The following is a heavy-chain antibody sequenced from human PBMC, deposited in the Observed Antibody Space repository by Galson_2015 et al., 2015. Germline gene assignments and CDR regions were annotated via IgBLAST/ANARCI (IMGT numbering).Heavy chain of an antibody. Sequence: SLRLSCAASGFTFSSYAMHWVRQAPGKGLEWVAVISYDGSNKYYADSVKGRFTISRDNSKNTLYLQMNSLRAEDTAVYYCASSHQGNWFDPWGQGTLVTVSS. CDR3: ASSHQGNWFDP. CDR1: GFTFSSYA. J-gene: IGHJ5*02. CDR2: ISYDGSNK. V-gene: IGHV3-30-3*01.